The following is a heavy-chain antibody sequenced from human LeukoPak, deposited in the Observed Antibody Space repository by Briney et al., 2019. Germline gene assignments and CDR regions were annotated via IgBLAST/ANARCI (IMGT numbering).Heavy chain of an antibody. CDR1: GGSISTYY. CDR3: ARGWYSSGWYCWFDP. Sequence: PSETLSLTCTVSGGSISTYYWSWIRQPPGKGLEWIGEINHSGSTNYNPSLKSRVTISVDTSKNQFSLKLSSVTAADTAVYYCARGWYSSGWYCWFDPWGQGTLVTVSS. J-gene: IGHJ5*02. D-gene: IGHD6-19*01. CDR2: INHSGST. V-gene: IGHV4-34*01.